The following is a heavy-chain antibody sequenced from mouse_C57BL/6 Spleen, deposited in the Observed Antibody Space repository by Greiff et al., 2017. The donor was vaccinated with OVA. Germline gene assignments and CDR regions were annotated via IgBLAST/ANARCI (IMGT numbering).Heavy chain of an antibody. Sequence: EVKVVESGGGLVQPGGSLSLSCAASGFTFTDYYMSWVRQPPGKALEWLGFIRNKANGYTTEYSASVKGRFTISRDNSQSILYLQMNALRAEDSATYYCASNWDWDVTAFAYWGQGTLVTVSA. V-gene: IGHV7-3*01. CDR2: IRNKANGYTT. CDR1: GFTFTDYY. CDR3: ASNWDWDVTAFAY. D-gene: IGHD4-1*02. J-gene: IGHJ3*01.